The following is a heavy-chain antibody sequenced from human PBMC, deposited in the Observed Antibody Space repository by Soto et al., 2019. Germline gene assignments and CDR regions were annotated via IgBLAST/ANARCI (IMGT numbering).Heavy chain of an antibody. V-gene: IGHV1-69*11. CDR2: IIPILRTA. CDR3: ARALVATNAFDY. D-gene: IGHD2-15*01. Sequence: QVQVEQSGAEVKKPGSSVKVSCKASGDTFSSYGFTWVRQAPGQGLEWMGGIIPILRTANYAQKFQGRVTITADESTSTAYMELSSLRSEDTAVYYCARALVATNAFDYWGHELLVNVSS. J-gene: IGHJ4*01. CDR1: GDTFSSYG.